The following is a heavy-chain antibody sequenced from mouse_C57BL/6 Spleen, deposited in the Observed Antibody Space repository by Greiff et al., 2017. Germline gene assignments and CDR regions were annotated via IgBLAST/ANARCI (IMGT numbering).Heavy chain of an antibody. CDR3: AREGYGSILAWFAY. CDR2: ISSGGDYI. J-gene: IGHJ3*01. Sequence: EVQLVDSGEGLVKPGGSLKLSCAASGFTFSSYAMSWVRQTPEKRLEWVAYISSGGDYIYYADTVKGRFTISRDNARNTRYLQMSSLKSEDTAMYYCAREGYGSILAWFAYWGQGTLVTVSA. V-gene: IGHV5S21*01. CDR1: GFTFSSYA. D-gene: IGHD1-1*01.